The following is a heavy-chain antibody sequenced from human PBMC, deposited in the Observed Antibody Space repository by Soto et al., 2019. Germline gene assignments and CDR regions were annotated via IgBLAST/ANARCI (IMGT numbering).Heavy chain of an antibody. CDR3: AGTAFITMVHNWFDP. Sequence: EVQLLESGGGLVQPGGSLRLSCAASGFTFSNYAMSCVRQAPGKGLEWVSTISGGGGSTYYADSVKGRFTISRDNSKNTLYLQRNSLRAEDTAVYYCAGTAFITMVHNWFDPWGQGTLSPSPQ. CDR2: ISGGGGST. J-gene: IGHJ5*02. CDR1: GFTFSNYA. V-gene: IGHV3-23*01. D-gene: IGHD3-10*01.